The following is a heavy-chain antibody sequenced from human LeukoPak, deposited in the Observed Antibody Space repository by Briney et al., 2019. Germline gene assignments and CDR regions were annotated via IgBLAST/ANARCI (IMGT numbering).Heavy chain of an antibody. D-gene: IGHD3-3*01. V-gene: IGHV4-34*01. CDR3: ARGSPSNYDFWSGYSGRYYFDY. Sequence: SETLSLTCAVYGGSFSGYYWSWIRQPPGKGLEWIGEINHSGSTNYNPSLKSRVTISVDTSKNQFSLKLSSVTAADTAVYYCARGSPSNYDFWSGYSGRYYFDYWGQGTLVTVSS. J-gene: IGHJ4*02. CDR1: GGSFSGYY. CDR2: INHSGST.